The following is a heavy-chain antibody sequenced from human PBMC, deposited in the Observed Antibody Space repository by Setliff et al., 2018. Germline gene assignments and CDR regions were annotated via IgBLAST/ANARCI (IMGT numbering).Heavy chain of an antibody. J-gene: IGHJ4*02. D-gene: IGHD3-3*01. V-gene: IGHV3-23*01. CDR3: AKGGGDFWSELDY. Sequence: GGSLRLSCAASGFTFSNYAMSWVRQTPGKGLEWVSAITTSGGSTYYADSVKGRFTLSRDDSKNTLYLKMLSLRAEDTAVDYCAKGGGDFWSELDYWGQGTLVTVSS. CDR1: GFTFSNYA. CDR2: ITTSGGST.